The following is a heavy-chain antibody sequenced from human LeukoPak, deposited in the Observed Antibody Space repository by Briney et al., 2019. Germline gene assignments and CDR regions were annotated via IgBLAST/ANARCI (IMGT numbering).Heavy chain of an antibody. CDR1: GFTFSSYA. CDR2: ISGSGGST. V-gene: IGHV3-23*01. J-gene: IGHJ6*03. CDR3: ARAYYDFWSGYYTGRGTDYMDV. Sequence: GGSLRLSCAASGFTFSSYAMSWVRQAPGKGLEWVSAISGSGGSTYYADSVKGRFTISRDNSKNTLYLQMNSLRAEDTAVYYCARAYYDFWSGYYTGRGTDYMDVWGKGTTVTVSS. D-gene: IGHD3-3*01.